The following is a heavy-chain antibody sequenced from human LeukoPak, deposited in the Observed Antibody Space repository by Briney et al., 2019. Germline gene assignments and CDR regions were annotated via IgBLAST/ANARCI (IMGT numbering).Heavy chain of an antibody. CDR1: GGTFSSYA. V-gene: IGHV1-69*13. Sequence: SVKVSCKASGGTFSSYAISWVRQAPGQGLEWMGGIIPIFGTANYAQKFQGRVTITADESTSTAYMELSSLRSEDTAVYYCARDRRSRYCSSTRCYLGCFDPWGQGTLVTVSS. CDR2: IIPIFGTA. D-gene: IGHD2-2*01. CDR3: ARDRRSRYCSSTRCYLGCFDP. J-gene: IGHJ5*02.